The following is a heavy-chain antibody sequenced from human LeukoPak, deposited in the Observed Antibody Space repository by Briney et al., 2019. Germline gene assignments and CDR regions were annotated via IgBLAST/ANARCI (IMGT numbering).Heavy chain of an antibody. Sequence: SETLSLTCTVSGDSINYYYWSWVRQPAGKGREWIGRIYSGGSTDYNPSLKSRVTMSVDTSNNQFSLRLSSVTAADTAVYYCARDRRAAAASEYWGQGTLVTVSS. V-gene: IGHV4-4*07. CDR3: ARDRRAAAASEY. J-gene: IGHJ4*02. CDR1: GDSINYYY. D-gene: IGHD6-13*01. CDR2: IYSGGST.